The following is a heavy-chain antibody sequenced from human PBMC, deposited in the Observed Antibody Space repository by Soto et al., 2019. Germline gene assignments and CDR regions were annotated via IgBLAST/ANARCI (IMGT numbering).Heavy chain of an antibody. CDR3: ARGGYSGRYYGPNWFDP. CDR2: ISAYNGNT. V-gene: IGHV1-18*01. J-gene: IGHJ5*02. Sequence: SVKVSCKASGYTFTSYCISWMRQAPGQGLEWMGWISAYNGNTNYAQKIQGSVTMTTDTSTRTAYIELRSLRADDTAVNHCARGGYSGRYYGPNWFDPWGEGTLVTVSS. CDR1: GYTFTSYC. D-gene: IGHD1-26*01.